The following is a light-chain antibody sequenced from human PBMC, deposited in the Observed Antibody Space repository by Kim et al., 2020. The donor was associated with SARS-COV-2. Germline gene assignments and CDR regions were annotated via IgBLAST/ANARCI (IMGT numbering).Light chain of an antibody. Sequence: DIQMTQSPSTLSASVGDRVTITCRASQSINSYLAWYQQKPGKAPKLLIYKASSLESGVPSRFSGSGSGTEFTLTISSLQSDDFATYYCQQYNRYSRTFGQGTKVDIK. CDR2: KAS. V-gene: IGKV1-5*03. CDR3: QQYNRYSRT. J-gene: IGKJ1*01. CDR1: QSINSY.